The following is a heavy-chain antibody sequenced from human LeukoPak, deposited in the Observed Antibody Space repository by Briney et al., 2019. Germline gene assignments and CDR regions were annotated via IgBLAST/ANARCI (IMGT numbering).Heavy chain of an antibody. CDR2: IYSGGST. Sequence: GGSLRLSCAASGFTVSSNYMSWVRQAPGKGLEWVSVIYSGGSTYYADSVKGRFTISRDNSKNTLYLQMNSLRAEDTAVYYCASMDRSGWFDPWGQGTLVTVSS. J-gene: IGHJ5*02. CDR1: GFTVSSNY. CDR3: ASMDRSGWFDP. D-gene: IGHD3-10*01. V-gene: IGHV3-53*01.